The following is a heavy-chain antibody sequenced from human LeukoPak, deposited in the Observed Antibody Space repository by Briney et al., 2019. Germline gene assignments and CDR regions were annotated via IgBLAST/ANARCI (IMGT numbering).Heavy chain of an antibody. J-gene: IGHJ5*02. D-gene: IGHD3-22*01. Sequence: GGSLRLSCAASGFTFSNYWMHWVRQAPGKGLVWVSRINSDGINTSYADSVKGRFTISRDNAKNTLNLQMNSLRAEDTAVYYCARDLGQYYDTSDNWFDPWGQGTMVTVSS. CDR3: ARDLGQYYDTSDNWFDP. CDR2: INSDGINT. CDR1: GFTFSNYW. V-gene: IGHV3-74*01.